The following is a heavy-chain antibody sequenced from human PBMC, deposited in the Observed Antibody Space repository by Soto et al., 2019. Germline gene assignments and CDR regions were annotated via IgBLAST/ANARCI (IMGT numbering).Heavy chain of an antibody. J-gene: IGHJ5*02. D-gene: IGHD3-10*01. V-gene: IGHV1-18*01. CDR3: ARDSGDWFDP. CDR2: ISAYNCNT. Sequence: GXSXKVSFKASGYTXTSYGIRLVRQAPGQGLEWIGWISAYNCNTNYAQKLQGRVTMTTDTSTSTAYMELRSLRSDDTAVYYCARDSGDWFDPWGQGTLGTVSS. CDR1: GYTXTSYG.